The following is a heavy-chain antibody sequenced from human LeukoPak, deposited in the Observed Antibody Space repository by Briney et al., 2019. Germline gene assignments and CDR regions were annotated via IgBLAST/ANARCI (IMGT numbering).Heavy chain of an antibody. J-gene: IGHJ4*02. CDR3: AREPPISVAGILFDY. D-gene: IGHD6-19*01. CDR1: GFTFSSYE. CDR2: ISRSGNSI. Sequence: PGGSLRLSCAASGFTFSSYEMNWVRQAPGKGLEWVSCISRSGNSIYYADSVKGRFTISRDNAKNSLYLQMNSLRAEDTAIYYCAREPPISVAGILFDYWGQGSLVTVSS. V-gene: IGHV3-48*03.